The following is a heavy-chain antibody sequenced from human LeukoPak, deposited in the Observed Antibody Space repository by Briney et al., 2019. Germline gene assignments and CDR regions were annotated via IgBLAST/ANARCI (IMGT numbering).Heavy chain of an antibody. J-gene: IGHJ4*02. D-gene: IGHD4-17*01. Sequence: QPGGSLRLSCAASGFTFSSYGMHWVRQAPGKGLEWVAVMWYDGSNKYYADSVKGRFTISRDNSKNTLYLQMHSLRAEDTAVYYCARDEVTTPRGWGQGTLVTVSS. CDR2: MWYDGSNK. V-gene: IGHV3-33*01. CDR3: ARDEVTTPRG. CDR1: GFTFSSYG.